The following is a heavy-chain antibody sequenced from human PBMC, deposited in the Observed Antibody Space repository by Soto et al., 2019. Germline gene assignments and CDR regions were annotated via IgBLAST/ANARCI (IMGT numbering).Heavy chain of an antibody. J-gene: IGHJ5*02. CDR1: GGSVSSGSYY. CDR3: ARSSYYDFWSGSPTLVRLDP. Sequence: PSETLSLTCTVSGGSVSSGSYYWSWIRQPPGKGLEWIGYIYYSGSTNYNPSLKSRVTISVDTSKNQFSLKLSSVTAADTAMYYCARSSYYDFWSGSPTLVRLDPWGQGTLVTVSS. CDR2: IYYSGST. D-gene: IGHD3-3*01. V-gene: IGHV4-61*01.